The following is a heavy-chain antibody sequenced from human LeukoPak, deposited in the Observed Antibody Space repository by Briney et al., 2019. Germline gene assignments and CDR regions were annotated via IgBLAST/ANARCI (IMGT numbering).Heavy chain of an antibody. CDR2: IYYSGST. Sequence: PSETLSLTCTVSGGSISSYYWSWIRQPPGKGLEWIGYIYYSGSTNYNPSLKSRVTISIDTSKNQFSLKLSSVTAADTAVYYCARLYYGDYIMDYWGQGTLVTVSS. CDR1: GGSISSYY. D-gene: IGHD4-17*01. J-gene: IGHJ4*02. V-gene: IGHV4-59*01. CDR3: ARLYYGDYIMDY.